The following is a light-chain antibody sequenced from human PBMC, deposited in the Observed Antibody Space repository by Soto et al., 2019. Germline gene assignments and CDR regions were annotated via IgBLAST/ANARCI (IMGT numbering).Light chain of an antibody. CDR3: QQLGNSPRYT. V-gene: IGKV3-20*01. CDR1: QRVSGNY. J-gene: IGKJ2*01. Sequence: EIVLTQSPGTLSLSPGERATLSCRASQRVSGNYLAWYQQTPGQAPRLLIYGTSSRATGIPDRFSGSGSGTDFTLTITRLEPEDFAVYYCQQLGNSPRYTFGQGTKLEIK. CDR2: GTS.